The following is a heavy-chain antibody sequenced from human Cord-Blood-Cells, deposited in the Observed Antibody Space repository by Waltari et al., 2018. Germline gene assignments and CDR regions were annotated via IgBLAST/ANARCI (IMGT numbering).Heavy chain of an antibody. CDR2: IYYSGST. J-gene: IGHJ2*01. CDR3: ARHLNWYFDL. CDR1: GGSISSYY. V-gene: IGHV4-59*01. Sequence: QVQLQESGPGLVKPSETLSLTCTVSGGSISSYYWSWIRQPPGKGLEWIGDIYYSGSTTYNPALKSRVTISVDTSKNQFSLKLSSVTAADTAVYYCARHLNWYFDLWGRGTLVTVSS.